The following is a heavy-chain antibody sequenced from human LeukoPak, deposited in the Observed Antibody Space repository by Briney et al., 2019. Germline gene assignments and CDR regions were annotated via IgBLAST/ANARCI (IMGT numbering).Heavy chain of an antibody. CDR2: IYPGDYDT. CDR3: ARLVTTVSTFFDY. J-gene: IGHJ4*02. CDR1: GYSFTSYW. Sequence: GESLKTSLKGSGYSFTSYWIGWVRPIPGKGLEWMGIIYPGDYDTIDSPSFQGQVTISADKSINTAYLQWSSLKASDTAMYDCARLVTTVSTFFDYWGQGTLVTVSS. V-gene: IGHV5-51*01. D-gene: IGHD4-17*01.